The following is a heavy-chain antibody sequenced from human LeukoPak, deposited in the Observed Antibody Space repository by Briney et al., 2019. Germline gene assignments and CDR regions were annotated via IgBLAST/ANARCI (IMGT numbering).Heavy chain of an antibody. CDR2: VNLGGST. CDR3: ARERRLWSGGYYGMDV. J-gene: IGHJ6*02. Sequence: PSETLSLTCTVSGGSISSTSYYWGWIRQPPGKGLEWIGHVNLGGSTNYTPSLKSRVTISVDTSENQFSLKLSSVTAADTAVYYCARERRLWSGGYYGMDVWGQGTTVTVSS. V-gene: IGHV4-39*07. D-gene: IGHD3-3*01. CDR1: GGSISSTSYY.